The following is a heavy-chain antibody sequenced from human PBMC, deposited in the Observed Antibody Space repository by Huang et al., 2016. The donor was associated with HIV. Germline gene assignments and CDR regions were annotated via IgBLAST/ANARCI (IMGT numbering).Heavy chain of an antibody. V-gene: IGHV3-15*01. CDR2: SRMKTDGGTT. CDR1: GFAFSNAG. J-gene: IGHJ4*02. CDR3: ATRGEDYYDGSGYYRGEYYFDF. Sequence: EVQLVESGGGLVKPGGSLRLSCAASGFAFSNAGLSWVRQAVGKGREGVGHSRMKTDGGTTDYAAAEKGRFSKSRDGSKKTQYLQMNSLETEGTTVYYCATRGEDYYDGSGYYRGEYYFDFWGQGTLVTVSS. D-gene: IGHD3-22*01.